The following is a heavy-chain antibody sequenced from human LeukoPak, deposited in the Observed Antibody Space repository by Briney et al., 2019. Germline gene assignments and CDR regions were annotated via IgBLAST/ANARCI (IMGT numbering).Heavy chain of an antibody. CDR1: GGSLGVTNYY. V-gene: IGHV4-39*01. Sequence: PSEALCLTCTVSGGSLGVTNYYWGWFRQPPGKGLEWIGNIFYSGSTFFNPSFQSQITISEDTSKNQCSLKLGSLTSAATPAYNCSRGFLNGLAHDYWGRGSLVTVSS. CDR2: IFYSGST. CDR3: SRGFLNGLAHDY. J-gene: IGHJ4*02. D-gene: IGHD3/OR15-3a*01.